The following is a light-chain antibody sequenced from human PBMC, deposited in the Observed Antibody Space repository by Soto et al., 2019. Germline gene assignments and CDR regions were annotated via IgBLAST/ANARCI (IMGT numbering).Light chain of an antibody. Sequence: QSVLTQPASVSGSPGQSITISCTGTSSDVGSYNLVSWYQQHPGKAPKLMIYEGSKRPSGISDRFSGSKSGNTASLTISGLQAEDEADYYCYSNAGSSTFGLYVFGTGTKVTVL. CDR2: EGS. J-gene: IGLJ1*01. CDR1: SSDVGSYNL. CDR3: YSNAGSSTFGLYV. V-gene: IGLV2-23*03.